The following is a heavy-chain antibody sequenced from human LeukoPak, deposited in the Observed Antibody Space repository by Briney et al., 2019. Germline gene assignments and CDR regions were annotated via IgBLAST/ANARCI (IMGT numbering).Heavy chain of an antibody. Sequence: GGSLRLSCAASGFTFSDYYMSWIRQAPGKGLGWVSYISSSGSTIYYADSVKGRFTISRDNANNSLYLQMNSLRAEDTAVYYCARDGGHTGDDAFDIWGQGTMVTVSS. CDR1: GFTFSDYY. D-gene: IGHD3-16*01. CDR3: ARDGGHTGDDAFDI. J-gene: IGHJ3*02. V-gene: IGHV3-11*01. CDR2: ISSSGSTI.